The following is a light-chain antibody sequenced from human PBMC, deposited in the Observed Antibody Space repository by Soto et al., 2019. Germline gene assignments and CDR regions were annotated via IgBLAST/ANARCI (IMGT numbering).Light chain of an antibody. Sequence: QSVLTQPPSVSAAPGQKVTISWSGSSSDMGNCAISYYHLLPGTAPNLLFCEDNKRPSGIPDRFSGSKSGTSATLGTTGLWPEDWADYFCFPWDSSLRAWVFGGGTKVTVL. CDR1: SSDMGNCA. CDR3: FPWDSSLRAWV. V-gene: IGLV1-51*02. J-gene: IGLJ3*02. CDR2: EDN.